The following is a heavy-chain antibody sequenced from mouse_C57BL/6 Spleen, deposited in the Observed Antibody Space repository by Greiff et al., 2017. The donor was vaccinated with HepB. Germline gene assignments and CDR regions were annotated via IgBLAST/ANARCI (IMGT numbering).Heavy chain of an antibody. J-gene: IGHJ2*01. CDR3: ARDEIETTALDY. D-gene: IGHD1-2*01. V-gene: IGHV3-6*01. Sequence: EVKLQESGPGLVKPSQSLSLTCSVTGYSITSGYYWNWIRQFPGNKLEWMGYISYDGSNNYNPSLKNRISITRDTSKNQFFLKLNSVTTEDTATYYCARDEIETTALDYWGQGTTLTVSS. CDR1: GYSITSGYY. CDR2: ISYDGSN.